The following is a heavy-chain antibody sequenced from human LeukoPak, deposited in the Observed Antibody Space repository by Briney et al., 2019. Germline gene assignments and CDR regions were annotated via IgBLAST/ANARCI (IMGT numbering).Heavy chain of an antibody. J-gene: IGHJ3*02. Sequence: ASVKVSCKVSGYTLTELPMHWVRQAPGKGLEWMGGFDPEDGETIYAQKFQGRVTMTEDTSTDTAYMELSSLRSEDTAVYYCATDPPAAAGVAVFDIWGQGTMVTVSS. CDR3: ATDPPAAAGVAVFDI. D-gene: IGHD6-13*01. CDR1: GYTLTELP. V-gene: IGHV1-24*01. CDR2: FDPEDGET.